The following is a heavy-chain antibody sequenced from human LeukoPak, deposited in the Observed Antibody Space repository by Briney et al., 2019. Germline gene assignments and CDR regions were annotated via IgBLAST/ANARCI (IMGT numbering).Heavy chain of an antibody. Sequence: SXTLSLTCAVYGGSFSGYYWSWVRQPPGKGLEWVGEINHSGSTNYNPSLKSRVTISVDTSKNQFSLKLSSVTAADTAVYYCAMSVDTAMAVGGFDYWGQGTLVTVSS. D-gene: IGHD5-18*01. V-gene: IGHV4-34*01. CDR3: AMSVDTAMAVGGFDY. J-gene: IGHJ4*02. CDR1: GGSFSGYY. CDR2: INHSGST.